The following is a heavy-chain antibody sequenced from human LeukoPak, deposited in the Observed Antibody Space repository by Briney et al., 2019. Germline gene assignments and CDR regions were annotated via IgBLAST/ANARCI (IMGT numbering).Heavy chain of an antibody. D-gene: IGHD5-12*01. CDR2: TSKDGSHT. CDR3: TRGGYSGSYYRFS. Sequence: GGALRLSCSASGFIFSDFWIHWVRQAPGKGPEWLSRTSKDGSHTVYADSAKGRFTASRDNTKNTVYLEVTNVRPEDTAVYYCTRGGYSGSYYRFSWGQGTPVTVAS. J-gene: IGHJ4*02. CDR1: GFIFSDFW. V-gene: IGHV3-74*03.